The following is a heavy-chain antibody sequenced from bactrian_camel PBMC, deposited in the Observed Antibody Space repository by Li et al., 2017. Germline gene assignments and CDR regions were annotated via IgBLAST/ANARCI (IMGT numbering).Heavy chain of an antibody. J-gene: IGHJ6*01. V-gene: IGHV3S53*01. CDR2: IDSDGRT. D-gene: IGHD1*01. CDR1: GYRISIMC. Sequence: HVQLVESGGGSVQVGGSLRLSCAAPGYRISIMCVGWFRQAPGKEREGVAAIDSDGRTSYAESVKGRFTISKDNAKNTLFLQMDNLKPEDTAMYYCALGPAGAPTAACSFDSGYWGQGTQVTVS. CDR3: ALGPAGAPTAACSFDSGY.